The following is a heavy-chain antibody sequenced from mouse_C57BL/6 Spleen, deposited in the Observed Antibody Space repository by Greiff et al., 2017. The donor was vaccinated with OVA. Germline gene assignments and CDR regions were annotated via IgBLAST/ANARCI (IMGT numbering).Heavy chain of an antibody. Sequence: QVQLQQPGAELVMPGASVKLSCKASGYTFTSYWMHWVKQRPGQGLEWIGEIDPSDSYTHYNQKFKGKSTLTVDKSSSTAYMQLSSLASEDAAVYYCARRGYSADWYFDVWGTGTTVTVSS. CDR1: GYTFTSYW. D-gene: IGHD2-12*01. CDR3: ARRGYSADWYFDV. J-gene: IGHJ1*03. V-gene: IGHV1-69*01. CDR2: IDPSDSYT.